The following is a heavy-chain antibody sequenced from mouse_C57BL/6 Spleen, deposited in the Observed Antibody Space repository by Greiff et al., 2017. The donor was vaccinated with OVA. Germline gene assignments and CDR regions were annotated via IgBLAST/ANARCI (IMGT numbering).Heavy chain of an antibody. D-gene: IGHD2-1*01. CDR3: ARFGNYKYYAMDY. CDR2: IDPSDSET. Sequence: VQLQQPGAELVRPGSSVKLSCKASGYTFTSYWMHWVKQRPIQGLEWIGNIDPSDSETHYNQKFKDKATLTVDKSSSTAYMQLSSLTSEDSAVYYCARFGNYKYYAMDYWGQGTSVTVSS. CDR1: GYTFTSYW. J-gene: IGHJ4*01. V-gene: IGHV1-52*01.